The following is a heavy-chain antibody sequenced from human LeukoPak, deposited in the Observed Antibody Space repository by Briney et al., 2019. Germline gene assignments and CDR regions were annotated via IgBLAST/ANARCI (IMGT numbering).Heavy chain of an antibody. Sequence: PSETLSLTCAVYGGSFSGYYWSWIRQPPGKGLEWIGEINHSGSTNYNPSLKSRVTISVDTSKNQFSLKLSSVTAADTAVYYCARRRITMVRGVIDYWGQGTLVTVSS. J-gene: IGHJ4*02. V-gene: IGHV4-34*01. D-gene: IGHD3-10*01. CDR1: GGSFSGYY. CDR3: ARRRITMVRGVIDY. CDR2: INHSGST.